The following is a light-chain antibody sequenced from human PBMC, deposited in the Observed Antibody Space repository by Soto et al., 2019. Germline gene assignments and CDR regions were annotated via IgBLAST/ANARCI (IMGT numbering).Light chain of an antibody. Sequence: QSVLTQPASVSGSPGQSITISCTGTSSDVGGHNFVSWYQQHPGKAPKLMISEVSNRPSGVSNRFSGSKSGNTASLTISGLQAEDEDDYYCSSYTSSSTLVVFGGGTKLTVL. CDR2: EVS. J-gene: IGLJ2*01. V-gene: IGLV2-14*01. CDR1: SSDVGGHNF. CDR3: SSYTSSSTLVV.